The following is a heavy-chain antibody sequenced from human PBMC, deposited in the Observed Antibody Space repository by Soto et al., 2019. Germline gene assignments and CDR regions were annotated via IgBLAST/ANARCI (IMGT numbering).Heavy chain of an antibody. J-gene: IGHJ4*02. CDR1: GFTFSSYA. V-gene: IGHV3-23*01. CDR2: ISGSGGST. D-gene: IGHD3-22*01. CDR3: AKDRVTMIVVVITYFDY. Sequence: GGSLRLSCAASGFTFSSYAMSWVRQAPGKGLEWVSAISGSGGSTYYADSVKGRFTISRDNSKNTLYLQMNSLRAEDTAVYYCAKDRVTMIVVVITYFDYWGQGTLVTVS.